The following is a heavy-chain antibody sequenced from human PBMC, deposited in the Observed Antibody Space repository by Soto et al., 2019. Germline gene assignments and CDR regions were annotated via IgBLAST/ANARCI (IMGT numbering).Heavy chain of an antibody. D-gene: IGHD2-15*01. CDR1: GYTFISRA. J-gene: IGHJ4*02. Sequence: QVQLVRSGAEVKKPGASVKISCEASGYTFISRAVHWVRQAPAQRLEWMGWINPDNANTKYSQNFQGRVTFTRDTSATTAYMELSSLRSEDTAVYFCARDPGSGHYFDYWGQGTLVTVSS. V-gene: IGHV1-3*01. CDR3: ARDPGSGHYFDY. CDR2: INPDNANT.